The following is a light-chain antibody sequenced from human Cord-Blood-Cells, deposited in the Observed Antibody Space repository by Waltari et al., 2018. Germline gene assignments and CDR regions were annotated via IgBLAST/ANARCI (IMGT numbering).Light chain of an antibody. Sequence: QSALTQPASVSGSPGQSLTISCTGTSSDVGGYTYVSWYQQHPGNASKLMIYDVSNQPSGVSNRFSGSKSGNTASLTISGLQAEDEADYYCSSYTSSSSVVFGGGTKLTVL. J-gene: IGLJ2*01. V-gene: IGLV2-14*01. CDR2: DVS. CDR3: SSYTSSSSVV. CDR1: SSDVGGYTY.